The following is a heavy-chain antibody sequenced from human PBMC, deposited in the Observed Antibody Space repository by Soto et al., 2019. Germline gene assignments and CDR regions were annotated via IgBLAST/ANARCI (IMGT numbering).Heavy chain of an antibody. J-gene: IGHJ5*02. D-gene: IGHD4-17*01. CDR1: GFTFSSYA. V-gene: IGHV3-30-3*01. CDR2: ISYDGSNR. CDR3: ARNSLDYGDYPYNWFDP. Sequence: PGGSLRLSCAASGFTFSSYAMHWVRQAPGKGLEWVAVISYDGSNRYYADSVKGRFTISRDNSKNTLYLQMSSLRAEDTAVYYCARNSLDYGDYPYNWFDPWGQGTLVTVSS.